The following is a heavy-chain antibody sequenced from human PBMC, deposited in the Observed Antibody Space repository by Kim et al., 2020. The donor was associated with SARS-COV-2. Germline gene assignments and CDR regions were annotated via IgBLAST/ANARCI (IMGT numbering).Heavy chain of an antibody. CDR1: GGSISSYY. Sequence: SETLSLTCTVSGGSISSYYWSWIRQPPGKGLEWIGYIYYSGSTNYNPSLKSRVTISVDTSKNQFSLKLSSVTAADTAVYYCARGDYDILTGPSRYWYFDLWGRGTLVTVSS. CDR3: ARGDYDILTGPSRYWYFDL. V-gene: IGHV4-59*01. CDR2: IYYSGST. J-gene: IGHJ2*01. D-gene: IGHD3-9*01.